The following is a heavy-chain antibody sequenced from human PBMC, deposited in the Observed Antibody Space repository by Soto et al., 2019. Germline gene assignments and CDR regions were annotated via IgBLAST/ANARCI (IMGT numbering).Heavy chain of an antibody. D-gene: IGHD6-19*01. J-gene: IGHJ4*02. V-gene: IGHV4-34*01. CDR3: ARGGAVAGPFDY. CDR2: INHSGST. CDR1: GSSFSGYY. Sequence: SWCLALPCAVSGSSFSGYYWSWIRQPPVKGLEWIGEINHSGSTNYNPSLKSRVTISVDASKNLFSLKLSSVTAADTAVYYCARGGAVAGPFDYWGQGTQVTVSS.